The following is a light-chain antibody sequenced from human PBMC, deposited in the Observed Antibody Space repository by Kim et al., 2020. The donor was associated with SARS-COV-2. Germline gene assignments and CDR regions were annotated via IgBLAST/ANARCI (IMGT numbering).Light chain of an antibody. CDR3: QQYNDWPLT. Sequence: VFPGERVTLSCRTSQTISRDLAWYQQKPGQAPRFLIYGVSTRATGIPATFTGSGSGTEFTLTISSLQSEDFALYYCQQYNDWPLTFGGGTKVEIK. CDR1: QTISRD. J-gene: IGKJ4*01. CDR2: GVS. V-gene: IGKV3-15*01.